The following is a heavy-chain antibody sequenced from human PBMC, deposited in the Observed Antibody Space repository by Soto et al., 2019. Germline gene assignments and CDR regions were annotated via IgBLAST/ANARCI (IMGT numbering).Heavy chain of an antibody. CDR1: GFTFSDYA. D-gene: IGHD3-16*01. CDR2: ISATGGHI. CDR3: AKVVGGLGYFEL. Sequence: EVQLLESGGGLARPGGSLRLSCVASGFTFSDYAMTWVRQAPGKGLEWVATISATGGHIEYTDSLKCRFTISRDNSKNTLYLQLNGLASDDTAVHYCAKVVGGLGYFELWGRGTLVTVSS. J-gene: IGHJ2*01. V-gene: IGHV3-23*01.